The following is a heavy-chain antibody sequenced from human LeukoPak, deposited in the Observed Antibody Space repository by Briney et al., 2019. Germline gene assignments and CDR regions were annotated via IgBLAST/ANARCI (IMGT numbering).Heavy chain of an antibody. V-gene: IGHV3-7*04. CDR3: ARGGYSFDY. D-gene: IGHD5-12*01. CDR2: LHPDGGER. CDR1: GFRFTGYW. Sequence: GGSLRLSCAASGFRFTGYWMTWVRQAPGKGLEWVARLHPDGGERNYVASVEGRFTVSGDNAKSSLYLQRNSLRVEDTAVYYCARGGYSFDYLGQGTQVTVSS. J-gene: IGHJ4*02.